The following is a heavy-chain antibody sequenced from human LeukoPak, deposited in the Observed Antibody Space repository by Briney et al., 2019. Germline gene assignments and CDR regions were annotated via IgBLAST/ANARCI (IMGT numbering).Heavy chain of an antibody. D-gene: IGHD5-18*01. V-gene: IGHV4-4*02. CDR3: AKDPPTGIAPDY. Sequence: PSGTLSLTCAVSGDSISNSHWWSWVRQPPGKGLEWIGVIYLTGDTDYNPSLKSRVTISIDKSKNQFSLKLTYVTAADTAVYYCAKDPPTGIAPDYWGQGTLVTVSS. CDR2: IYLTGDT. CDR1: GDSISNSHW. J-gene: IGHJ4*02.